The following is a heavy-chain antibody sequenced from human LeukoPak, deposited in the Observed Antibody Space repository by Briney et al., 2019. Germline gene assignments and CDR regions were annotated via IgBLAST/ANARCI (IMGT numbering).Heavy chain of an antibody. J-gene: IGHJ4*02. V-gene: IGHV3-23*01. D-gene: IGHD3-22*01. Sequence: GGSLRLSCAASGFTFSSYAMSWVRQAPGKGLEWVSAISGSGGSTYYADSVKGRFTISRDNSKNTLYLQMNSLRAEDTAVYYCAKGVWQYDSSGYAGVRYPHASDYWGQGTLVTVSS. CDR2: ISGSGGST. CDR3: AKGVWQYDSSGYAGVRYPHASDY. CDR1: GFTFSSYA.